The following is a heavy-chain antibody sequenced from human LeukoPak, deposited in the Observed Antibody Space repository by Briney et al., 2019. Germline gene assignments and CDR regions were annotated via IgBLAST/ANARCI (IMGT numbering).Heavy chain of an antibody. J-gene: IGHJ3*02. V-gene: IGHV3-23*01. Sequence: GGSLRLSCAASGFTFSSYAMSWVGQAPGKGLEWVSAISGSGGSTYYADSVKGRFTISRDNSKNTLYLQMNSLRAEDTAVYYSAKRLSRLLWFGELDAFDIWGQGTMVTVSS. CDR3: AKRLSRLLWFGELDAFDI. CDR1: GFTFSSYA. D-gene: IGHD3-10*01. CDR2: ISGSGGST.